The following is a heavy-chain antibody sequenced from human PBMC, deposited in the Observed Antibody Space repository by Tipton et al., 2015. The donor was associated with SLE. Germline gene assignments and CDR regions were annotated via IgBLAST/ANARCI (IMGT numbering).Heavy chain of an antibody. Sequence: TLSLTCTVSGDPIYIATSYWSWIRQPGGKALEWIGRIYTTGSTNYNPSLKSRVSMSIDTSKNQFSLNLNSVTAADTAAYYCTRGAFDDDFSRRYFDVWGRGTLVTVSS. CDR2: IYTTGST. CDR1: GDPIYIATSY. J-gene: IGHJ2*01. D-gene: IGHD4-17*01. V-gene: IGHV4-61*02. CDR3: TRGAFDDDFSRRYFDV.